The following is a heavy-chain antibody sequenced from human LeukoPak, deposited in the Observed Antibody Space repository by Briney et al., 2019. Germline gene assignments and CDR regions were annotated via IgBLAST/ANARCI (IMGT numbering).Heavy chain of an antibody. Sequence: GGSLRLSCAPSGFTFSNYEMNWVRQAPGKGLEWVAVIWYDGTTKYFADSVKGRFTISRDNSKNTLYLQMNSLSVEDTAVYFCSTEDVSGSFDYWGQGTPVTVSS. CDR2: IWYDGTTK. CDR3: STEDVSGSFDY. V-gene: IGHV3-33*08. D-gene: IGHD3-10*01. J-gene: IGHJ4*02. CDR1: GFTFSNYE.